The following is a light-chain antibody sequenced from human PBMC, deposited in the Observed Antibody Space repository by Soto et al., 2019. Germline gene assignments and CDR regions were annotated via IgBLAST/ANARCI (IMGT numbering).Light chain of an antibody. Sequence: DIQMTQSPSTLSASVGDRVTITCRASQSISNWLAWYQQKPGKAPKVLIYDASSLESGVPSRFSGSGSGTEFTITISSLQPDDFAAYYCQQYNTYGTFGQGTKVEIK. V-gene: IGKV1-5*01. CDR2: DAS. J-gene: IGKJ1*01. CDR1: QSISNW. CDR3: QQYNTYGT.